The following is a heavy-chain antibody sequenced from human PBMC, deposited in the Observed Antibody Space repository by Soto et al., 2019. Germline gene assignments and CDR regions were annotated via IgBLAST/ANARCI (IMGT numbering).Heavy chain of an antibody. Sequence: SETLSLTCAVYGGSFNIYYLSWIRQPPGKGLEWIGENNHSGSTNYNPSLKSRVTISVDTSKNLLSLNPNSLTAADTAVYYCARDTCSWSITWGQGTLVTVSS. D-gene: IGHD6-13*01. CDR2: NNHSGST. CDR1: GGSFNIYY. CDR3: ARDTCSWSIT. V-gene: IGHV4-34*01. J-gene: IGHJ5*02.